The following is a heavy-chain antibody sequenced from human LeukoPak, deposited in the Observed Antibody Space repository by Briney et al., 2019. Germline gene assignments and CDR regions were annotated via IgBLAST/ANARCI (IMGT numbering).Heavy chain of an antibody. CDR3: ARGTMSHYFDY. Sequence: PSETLSLTCTVSGGSISSGDYYWSWIRQPPGKGLEWIGYIYYSGSTYYNPSLKSRVTISVDTSKNQFSLKLSSVTAADTAVYYCARGTMSHYFDYWGQGTLVTVSS. CDR2: IYYSGST. J-gene: IGHJ4*02. V-gene: IGHV4-30-4*08. CDR1: GGSISSGDYY. D-gene: IGHD3-10*02.